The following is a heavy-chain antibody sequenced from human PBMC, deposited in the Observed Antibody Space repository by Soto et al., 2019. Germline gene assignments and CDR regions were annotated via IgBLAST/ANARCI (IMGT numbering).Heavy chain of an antibody. CDR1: GFTFSSYA. V-gene: IGHV3-23*01. Sequence: EVQLLESGGGLVQPGGSLRLSCAASGFTFSSYAMNWVRQAPGKGLEWVSVISGSGGSTDYADYVKGRFTISRDNSKNTLHMQMTSLRAEDTAVYYCAKRNTGWYFDLWCRGTLVTVSS. CDR2: ISGSGGST. J-gene: IGHJ2*01. CDR3: AKRNTGWYFDL.